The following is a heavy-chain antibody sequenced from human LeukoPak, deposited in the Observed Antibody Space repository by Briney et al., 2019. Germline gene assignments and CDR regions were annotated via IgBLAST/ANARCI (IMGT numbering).Heavy chain of an antibody. CDR2: MNPKRGNT. D-gene: IGHD1-1*01. J-gene: IGHJ4*02. V-gene: IGHV1-8*03. CDR3: ARVPHRNWNDFDY. CDR1: GYTFTSYD. Sequence: ASVKVSCKASGYTFTSYDINWVRQARGQGGEGMGWMNPKRGNTGYAQKFQGRGTITRNTSISTAYLELSSLRSEDTAVYYCARVPHRNWNDFDYWGQGTLLTVSS.